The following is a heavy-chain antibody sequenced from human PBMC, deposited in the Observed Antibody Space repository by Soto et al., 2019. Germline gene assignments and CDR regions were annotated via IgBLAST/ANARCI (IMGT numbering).Heavy chain of an antibody. Sequence: GGSLRLSCAASGFTFSSYSMSWVRQAPGKGLEWVSGFRTGGDDGTTYYADSVKGRFTISRDNSKNTLFLQMNSLRVEDTAIYYCAKKVNSGPGSQYFDYWGQGTLVTVSS. D-gene: IGHD3-10*01. CDR1: GFTFSSYS. CDR2: FRTGGDDGTT. CDR3: AKKVNSGPGSQYFDY. V-gene: IGHV3-23*01. J-gene: IGHJ4*02.